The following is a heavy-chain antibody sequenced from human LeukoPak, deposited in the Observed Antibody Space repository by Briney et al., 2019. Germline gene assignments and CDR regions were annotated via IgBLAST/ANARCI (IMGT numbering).Heavy chain of an antibody. CDR2: INPNRDGT. D-gene: IGHD5-24*01. Sequence: ASVKVSCKASGYTFTSYGISWVRQAPGQGLEWMGWINPNRDGTNYAQKLQGRVTMTRDTSTSTAYMELSSLRSEDTAVYYCARGVMATLYYFDYWGQGTLVTVSS. J-gene: IGHJ4*02. CDR3: ARGVMATLYYFDY. CDR1: GYTFTSYG. V-gene: IGHV1-2*02.